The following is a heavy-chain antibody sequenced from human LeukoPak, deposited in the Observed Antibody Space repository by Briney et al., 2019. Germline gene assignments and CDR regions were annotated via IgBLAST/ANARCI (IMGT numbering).Heavy chain of an antibody. D-gene: IGHD2-21*01. CDR1: GYSFTSYW. J-gene: IGHJ3*02. V-gene: IGHV5-51*01. Sequence: GESLKISCKGSGYSFTSYWIGWVRQMPGKGLEGMGIIYPCDSDTRYSPSFQGQVTISADKSIGPAALQWSSLKASDTAMYYCARQNIVVTADAFDIWGQGTMVTVSS. CDR2: IYPCDSDT. CDR3: ARQNIVVTADAFDI.